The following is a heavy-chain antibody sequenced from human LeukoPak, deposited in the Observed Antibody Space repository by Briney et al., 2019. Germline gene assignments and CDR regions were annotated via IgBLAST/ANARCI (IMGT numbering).Heavy chain of an antibody. D-gene: IGHD1/OR15-1a*01. V-gene: IGHV3-30*02. CDR2: IRYDGSNK. CDR3: AKDLEQLRPTGDY. CDR1: GFTFSSYG. Sequence: GRSLRLSCAASGFTFSSYGMHWVRQAPGKGLEWVAFIRYDGSNKYYADSVKGRFTISRDNSKNTLYLQMNSLRAEDTAVYYCAKDLEQLRPTGDYWGQGTLVTVSS. J-gene: IGHJ4*02.